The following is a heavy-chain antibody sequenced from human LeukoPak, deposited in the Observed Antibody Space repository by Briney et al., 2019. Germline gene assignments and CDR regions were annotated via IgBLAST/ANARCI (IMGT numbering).Heavy chain of an antibody. V-gene: IGHV3-7*01. CDR3: ARNRLRLES. CDR2: IKTDGSDE. J-gene: IGHJ4*02. CDR1: GFTFTSSW. Sequence: GGSLRLSCVASGFTFTSSWMSWVRQAPGKGLEWVANIKTDGSDEYYVDSVKGRFTISRDNAKNSLYLQMNSLRVEDTAVYYCARNRLRLESWGQGILVTVSS. D-gene: IGHD2/OR15-2a*01.